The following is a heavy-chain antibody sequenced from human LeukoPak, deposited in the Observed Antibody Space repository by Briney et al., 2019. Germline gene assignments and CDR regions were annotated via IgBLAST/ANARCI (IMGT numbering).Heavy chain of an antibody. D-gene: IGHD2-21*02. V-gene: IGHV1-69*05. J-gene: IGHJ4*02. CDR1: GGTFSSYA. CDR2: IIPIFGTA. CDR3: ARTIVVVTAMENEYYFDY. Sequence: SVKVSCKASGGTFSSYAISWVRQAPGQGLEWMGRIIPIFGTANYAQKFQGRVTITTDESTSTAYMELSSLRSEDTAVYYCARTIVVVTAMENEYYFDYWGQGSLVTVSS.